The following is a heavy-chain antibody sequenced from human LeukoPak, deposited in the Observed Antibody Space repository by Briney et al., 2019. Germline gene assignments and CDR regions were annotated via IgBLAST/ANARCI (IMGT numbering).Heavy chain of an antibody. CDR3: ARLGTYSSSWLPPDY. Sequence: ASVKVSCKASGYTFNSYGINWVRQAPGQGLEWMGWISAYNGKTNYAQKFQGRVTMTTDTSTSTAYMELRRLRSDDTAMYYCARLGTYSSSWLPPDYWGQGTLVTVSP. D-gene: IGHD6-13*01. CDR1: GYTFNSYG. J-gene: IGHJ4*02. V-gene: IGHV1-18*01. CDR2: ISAYNGKT.